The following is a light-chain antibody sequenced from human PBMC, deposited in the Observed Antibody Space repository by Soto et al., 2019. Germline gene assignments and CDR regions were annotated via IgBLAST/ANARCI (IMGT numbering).Light chain of an antibody. CDR1: QSIRSH. Sequence: DIQMTQSPSSLSASVEDRVTITFPASQSIRSHLNWYQQKPGKAPNLLIFAASTLHSGVPSRFSGSGSGTDFTLTISSLQPEDFGTFYCHQSYSSWTFGQGTKVDIK. V-gene: IGKV1-39*01. CDR2: AAS. CDR3: HQSYSSWT. J-gene: IGKJ1*01.